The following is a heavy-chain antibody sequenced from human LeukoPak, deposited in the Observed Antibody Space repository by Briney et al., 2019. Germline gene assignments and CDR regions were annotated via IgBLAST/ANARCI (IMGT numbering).Heavy chain of an antibody. V-gene: IGHV3-74*01. J-gene: IGHJ6*02. CDR2: IHRDGNNI. CDR3: ARGLRDRYGMDV. CDR1: GFTFSSYS. Sequence: GGSLRLSCAASGFTFSSYSMNWVRQAPGKGLEWVSRIHRDGNNINYADFVQGRFTVSRDNAKNTLYLQMHSLRVEDTAMYFCARGLRDRYGMDVWGQGTTVTVSS.